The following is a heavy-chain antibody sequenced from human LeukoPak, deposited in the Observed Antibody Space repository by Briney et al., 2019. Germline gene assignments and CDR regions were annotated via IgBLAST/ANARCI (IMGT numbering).Heavy chain of an antibody. D-gene: IGHD6-19*01. Sequence: PGGSLRLSCAASGFTFSTYAMSWVRQAPGKGLEWVSVIGGSGRPTHYADSVRGRFTISRDNSKNTLYLQMNSLRAEDTALYYCANTYSSGWYSYWGQGILVTVSS. J-gene: IGHJ4*02. CDR3: ANTYSSGWYSY. CDR2: IGGSGRPT. CDR1: GFTFSTYA. V-gene: IGHV3-23*01.